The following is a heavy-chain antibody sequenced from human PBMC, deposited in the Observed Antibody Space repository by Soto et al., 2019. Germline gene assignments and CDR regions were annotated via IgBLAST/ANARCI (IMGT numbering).Heavy chain of an antibody. J-gene: IGHJ5*02. V-gene: IGHV1-46*01. CDR3: ARYRSSTSRPSWFDA. CDR1: GYTFTSYY. D-gene: IGHD2-2*01. CDR2: INPSGGST. Sequence: GASVKVSCKASGYTFTSYYMHWVRQAPGQGLEWMGIINPSGGSTSYAQKFQGRVTMTRDTSTSTVYMELSSLRSEDTAVYYCARYRSSTSRPSWFDAWGQGTLVTVSS.